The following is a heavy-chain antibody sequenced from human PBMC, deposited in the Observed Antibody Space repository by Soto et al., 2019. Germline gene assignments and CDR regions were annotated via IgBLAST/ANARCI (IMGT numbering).Heavy chain of an antibody. V-gene: IGHV3-21*01. D-gene: IGHD2-2*01. Sequence: GGSLRLSCAASGFTFSSYSMNWVRQAPGKGLEWVSSISSSSSYIYYADSVKGRFTISRDNAKNSLYLKMNSLRAEDTAVYYCARDYCSSTSCYEINWFDPWGQGTLVTVSS. CDR1: GFTFSSYS. CDR2: ISSSSSYI. CDR3: ARDYCSSTSCYEINWFDP. J-gene: IGHJ5*02.